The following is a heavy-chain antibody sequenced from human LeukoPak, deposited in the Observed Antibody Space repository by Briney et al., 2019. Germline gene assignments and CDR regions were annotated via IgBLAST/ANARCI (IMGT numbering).Heavy chain of an antibody. J-gene: IGHJ4*02. V-gene: IGHV3-23*01. CDR2: ISGRGGST. CDR3: AKVVLDSSGYRFDY. CDR1: GFTFSSST. D-gene: IGHD3-22*01. Sequence: GGSLRLSCAASGFTFSSSTMSWVRQAPGKGLEWVSTISGRGGSTYYADSVKGRFTISRDNSKNTLFLQMNSLRADDTAVYYCAKVVLDSSGYRFDYWGQGTLVTVSS.